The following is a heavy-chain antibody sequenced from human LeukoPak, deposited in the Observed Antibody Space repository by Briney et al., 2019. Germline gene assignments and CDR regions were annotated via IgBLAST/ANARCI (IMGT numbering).Heavy chain of an antibody. D-gene: IGHD3-10*01. V-gene: IGHV3-64*01. CDR1: GFTFSSYA. Sequence: PGGSLRLSCAASGFTFSSYAMHWVCQAPGKGLEYVSAISSNGGSTYYANSVKGRFTISRDNSKNTLYLQMGSLRAEDMAVYYCARGLWFGLYGMDVWGQGTTVTVSS. J-gene: IGHJ6*02. CDR3: ARGLWFGLYGMDV. CDR2: ISSNGGST.